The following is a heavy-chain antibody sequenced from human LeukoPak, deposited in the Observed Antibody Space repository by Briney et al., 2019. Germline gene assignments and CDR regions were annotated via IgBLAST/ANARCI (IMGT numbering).Heavy chain of an antibody. V-gene: IGHV1-2*06. D-gene: IGHD3-10*01. J-gene: IGHJ4*02. CDR1: GYTFTGSH. Sequence: ASVKVSCKTSGYTFTGSHMHWVRQVPGQGLEWMGRINPNSGGANYAQNFQGVVTMTRDTSISTAYMELSGLTSDDTAAYYCARGVAGGFDYWGQGALVTVSS. CDR3: ARGVAGGFDY. CDR2: INPNSGGA.